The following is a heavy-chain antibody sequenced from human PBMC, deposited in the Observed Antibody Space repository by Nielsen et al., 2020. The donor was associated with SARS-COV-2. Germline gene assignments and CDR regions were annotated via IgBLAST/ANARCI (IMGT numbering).Heavy chain of an antibody. CDR1: GFNFSNYD. D-gene: IGHD3-16*01. Sequence: GGSLRLSCAASGFNFSNYDMDWVRQTPGTGLEWVGRAWQKANGYTTGYAASVKGRFTVSRDDSKNSVYLQMNSPKTEDTAIYFCARDFWGSYLNWGHGTLVTVSS. CDR3: ARDFWGSYLN. V-gene: IGHV3-72*01. J-gene: IGHJ4*01. CDR2: AWQKANGYTT.